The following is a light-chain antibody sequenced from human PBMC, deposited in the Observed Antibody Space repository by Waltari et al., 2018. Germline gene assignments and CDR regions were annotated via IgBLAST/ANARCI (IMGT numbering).Light chain of an antibody. Sequence: DVVMTQSPLSLPVTLGQPASISCRSRQSLVHSDGNIYLNWVQQRPGQSPRRLIYKISNRYSGVTDRFSGTWLGTEFTLKISRVEAEDVAVYYCMQGTHWPYTFGQGTKREIK. V-gene: IGKV2-30*02. CDR2: KIS. J-gene: IGKJ2*01. CDR1: QSLVHSDGNIY. CDR3: MQGTHWPYT.